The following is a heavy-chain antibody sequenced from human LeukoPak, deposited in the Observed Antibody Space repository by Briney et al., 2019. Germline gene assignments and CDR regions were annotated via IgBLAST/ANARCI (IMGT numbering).Heavy chain of an antibody. CDR3: ARDQMDIVVVVAATGGFDY. D-gene: IGHD2-15*01. J-gene: IGHJ4*02. V-gene: IGHV4-34*01. Sequence: SETLSLTCAVYGGSFTGTLSRYYWSWIRQPPGKGLEWIGEINHTGHTNYNPSLQSRVTISVDTSKNQSSLKLSSVTAADTAVYYCARDQMDIVVVVAATGGFDYWGQGTLVTVSS. CDR2: INHTGHT. CDR1: GGSFTGTLSRYY.